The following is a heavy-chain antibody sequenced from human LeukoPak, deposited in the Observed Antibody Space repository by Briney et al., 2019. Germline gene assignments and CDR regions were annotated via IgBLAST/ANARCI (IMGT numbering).Heavy chain of an antibody. Sequence: GGSLRLSCAASGFTFSDYWMTWVRQAPGKGLEWAAHIKQDGSERYYGDSVKGRFTISRDNTKNLVYLQMNSLGAEDTAVYYCARGWNYAFRFDYWGQGTLVTVSS. CDR2: IKQDGSER. J-gene: IGHJ4*02. V-gene: IGHV3-7*01. D-gene: IGHD1-7*01. CDR3: ARGWNYAFRFDY. CDR1: GFTFSDYW.